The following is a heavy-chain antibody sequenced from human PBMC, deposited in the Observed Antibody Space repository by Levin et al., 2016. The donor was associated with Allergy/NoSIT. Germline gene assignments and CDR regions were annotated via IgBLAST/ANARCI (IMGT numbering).Heavy chain of an antibody. D-gene: IGHD6-13*01. Sequence: WIRQPPGKGLEWVSVIYSGGSTYYADSVKGRFTISRDNSKNTLDLQMNSLRAEDTAVYYCARLNYSTSPPLYWGQGTLVTVSS. V-gene: IGHV3-53*01. CDR2: IYSGGST. J-gene: IGHJ4*02. CDR3: ARLNYSTSPPLY.